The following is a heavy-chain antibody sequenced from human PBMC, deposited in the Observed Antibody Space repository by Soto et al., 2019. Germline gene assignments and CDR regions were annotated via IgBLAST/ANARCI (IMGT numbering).Heavy chain of an antibody. CDR1: GYTFTSYY. V-gene: IGHV1-46*03. J-gene: IGHJ6*03. D-gene: IGHD3-10*01. Sequence: ASVKVSCKASGYTFTSYYMHWLRQAPGQGLEWMGIINPSGGSTSYAQKFRGRVTMTRDTSTSTVYMELSSLRSEDTAVYHCARDGDFGSHYMDVWGKGTTVPVSS. CDR3: ARDGDFGSHYMDV. CDR2: INPSGGST.